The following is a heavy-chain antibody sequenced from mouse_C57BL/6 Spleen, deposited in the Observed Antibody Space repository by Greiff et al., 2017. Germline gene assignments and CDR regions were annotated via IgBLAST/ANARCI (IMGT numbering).Heavy chain of an antibody. D-gene: IGHD1-1*01. V-gene: IGHV3-6*01. CDR1: GYSITSGYF. J-gene: IGHJ1*03. CDR3: ARGDYYYGSSYEWYFDV. Sequence: VQLQQSGPGLVKPSQSLSLTCSVPGYSITSGYFWNWIRQFPGNKLEWMGYISYDGSNNYNPSLKNRLSITRYTSKNQFFLKLNSVTTEDTATYYCARGDYYYGSSYEWYFDVWGTGTTVTVSS. CDR2: ISYDGSN.